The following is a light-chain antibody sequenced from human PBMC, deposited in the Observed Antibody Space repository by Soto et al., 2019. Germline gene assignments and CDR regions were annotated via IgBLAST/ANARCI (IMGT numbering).Light chain of an antibody. J-gene: IGKJ1*01. Sequence: EIVLTQSPGALSLSPGERATLSCGASQSVSSSYLAWYQQKPGQAPRLLIYGASTRATGIPDRFSGSGSGTDFTLTISRLEPEXXXVXXCQQYGSSPRTFGQGTKVEIK. V-gene: IGKV3-20*01. CDR1: QSVSSSY. CDR2: GAS. CDR3: QQYGSSPRT.